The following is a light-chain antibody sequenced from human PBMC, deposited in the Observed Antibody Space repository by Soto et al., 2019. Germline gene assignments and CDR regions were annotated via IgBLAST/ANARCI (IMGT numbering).Light chain of an antibody. CDR2: DVS. Sequence: QSALTQPASVSGSPGQSITISCTGTSSDVGGNKYVSWYQHYPGKAPKLMICDVSNRPSGVSNRFSGSKSGNTASLTISGLQAEDLAKYCRRAFTSLTYV. CDR3: RAFTSLTYV. CDR1: SSDVGGNKY. V-gene: IGLV2-14*03. J-gene: IGLJ1*01.